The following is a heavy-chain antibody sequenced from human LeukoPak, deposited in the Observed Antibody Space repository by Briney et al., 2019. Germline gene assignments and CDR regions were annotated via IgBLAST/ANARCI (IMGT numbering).Heavy chain of an antibody. J-gene: IGHJ4*02. CDR3: ARDPTVVTIGGYFDS. CDR2: IYYSGTT. V-gene: IGHV4-39*07. D-gene: IGHD2-21*02. Sequence: PSETLSLTCTVSGGSVSSDSDFWGWIRQPPGKGLEWIGTIYYSGTTYYNASLKSRVSISLHTSKNQFSLKLSSVNAADTAVYYCARDPTVVTIGGYFDSWGQGTLVTVSS. CDR1: GGSVSSDSDF.